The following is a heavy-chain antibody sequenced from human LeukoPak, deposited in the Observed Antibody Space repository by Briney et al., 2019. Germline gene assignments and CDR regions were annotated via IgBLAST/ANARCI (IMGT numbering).Heavy chain of an antibody. CDR1: GGSVSSGSYY. CDR3: ARVRYSSGWYEDY. J-gene: IGHJ4*02. D-gene: IGHD6-19*01. Sequence: SSETQSLTCTVSGGSVSSGSYYWSWIRQPPGKGLEWIGYIYYSGSTRYNPSLKSRVTISVDTSKNQFSLKLSSVTAADTAVYYCARVRYSSGWYEDYWGQGTLVTVSS. V-gene: IGHV4-61*01. CDR2: IYYSGST.